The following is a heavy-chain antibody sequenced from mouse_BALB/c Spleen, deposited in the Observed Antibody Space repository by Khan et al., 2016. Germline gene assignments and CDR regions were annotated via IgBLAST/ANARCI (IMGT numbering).Heavy chain of an antibody. J-gene: IGHJ1*01. CDR3: ARVPTDTRYFDV. CDR2: IKYSGST. Sequence: EVQLQESGPGLVKPSQSLSLTCTVTGYSITSDYAWNWIRQFPGNKLEWMGYIKYSGSTTYNPSLKSRISITRDTSTNQFFLQLKSVTTEDTATYYCARVPTDTRYFDVWGAGTTVTVSS. CDR1: GYSITSDYA. V-gene: IGHV3-2*02. D-gene: IGHD1-2*01.